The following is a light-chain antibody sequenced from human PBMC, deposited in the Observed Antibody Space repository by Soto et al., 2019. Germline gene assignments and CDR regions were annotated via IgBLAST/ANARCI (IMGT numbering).Light chain of an antibody. Sequence: DIQMTQSPSSLSASVGDRVTITCRASQSISNHLNWYQQKPGKAPKLLIFAASSLQSGVPSRFSGSRSGPDFTLTISSLQPEDFATYYCQQSYSTPPAFGQGTRLEIK. CDR1: QSISNH. CDR3: QQSYSTPPA. CDR2: AAS. J-gene: IGKJ5*01. V-gene: IGKV1-39*01.